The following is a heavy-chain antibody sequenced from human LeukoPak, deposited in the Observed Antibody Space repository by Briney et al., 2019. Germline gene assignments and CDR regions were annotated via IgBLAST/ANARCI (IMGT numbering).Heavy chain of an antibody. D-gene: IGHD3-10*01. Sequence: SETLSLTCTVSGYSISSGYYWGWIRQPPGKGLEWIGSIYYSGSTYYNPSLKSRVTISVDTSKNQFSLKLSSVTAADTAVYYCAREGEVLWFGELLPAYFDYWGQGTLVTVSS. V-gene: IGHV4-38-2*02. CDR1: GYSISSGYY. J-gene: IGHJ4*02. CDR2: IYYSGST. CDR3: AREGEVLWFGELLPAYFDY.